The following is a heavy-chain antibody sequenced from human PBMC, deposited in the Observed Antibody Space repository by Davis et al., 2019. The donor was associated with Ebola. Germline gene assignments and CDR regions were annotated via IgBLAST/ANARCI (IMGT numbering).Heavy chain of an antibody. D-gene: IGHD3-22*01. V-gene: IGHV4-30-4*08. J-gene: IGHJ4*02. CDR2: IYQSGTT. CDR1: GGSISSGDYY. CDR3: ARDYYDSSGYLYYFDY. Sequence: MPSETLSLTCTVSGGSISSGDYYWSWIRQTPGKGLEWIGYIYQSGTTDYNPSLKSRMTISVDTSKNQFSLKLSSVTAADTAVYYCARDYYDSSGYLYYFDYWGQGTLVTVSS.